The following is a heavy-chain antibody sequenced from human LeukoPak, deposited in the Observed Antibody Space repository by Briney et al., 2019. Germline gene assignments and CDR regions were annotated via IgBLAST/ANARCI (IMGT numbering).Heavy chain of an antibody. CDR1: GGTFSSYA. CDR2: IIPIFGTA. J-gene: IGHJ4*02. Sequence: SVKISCKASGGTFSSYAISWVRQAPGQGLEWMGGIIPIFGTANYAQKFQGRVTITADESTSTAYMELSSLRSEDTAVYYCARQYCGGDCYSGGEYFDYWGQGTLVTVSS. V-gene: IGHV1-69*01. CDR3: ARQYCGGDCYSGGEYFDY. D-gene: IGHD2-21*01.